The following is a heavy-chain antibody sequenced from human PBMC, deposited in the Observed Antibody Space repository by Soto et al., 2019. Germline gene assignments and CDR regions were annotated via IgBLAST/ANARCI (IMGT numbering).Heavy chain of an antibody. D-gene: IGHD3-9*01. CDR1: GYSFTSYW. CDR2: IYPGDSET. V-gene: IGHV5-51*01. Sequence: PGESLKISCKGSGYSFTSYWIAWVRQMPGKGLECMGIIYPGDSETRYSPSFQGQVTISVDKSISTAYLQWSSLKASDTAMYYCARGDATKIVVTTYYAMDVWGQGTTVTVSS. J-gene: IGHJ6*02. CDR3: ARGDATKIVVTTYYAMDV.